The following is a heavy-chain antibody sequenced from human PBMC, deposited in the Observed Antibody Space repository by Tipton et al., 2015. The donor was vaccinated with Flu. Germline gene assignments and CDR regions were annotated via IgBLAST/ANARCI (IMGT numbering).Heavy chain of an antibody. Sequence: VQLVQSGGGLVQPGGSLRLSCAVSGFIFSDHYIDWVRQAPGKGLEWVSIIYDDGTTHYEASVAGRFTISRDNSKNTVFLQMNSLRPDDTAMCYCARFLVGSDWYYFDSWSQGTLVTVSS. CDR1: GFIFSDHY. J-gene: IGHJ4*02. D-gene: IGHD2-21*02. V-gene: IGHV3-66*02. CDR2: IYDDGTT. CDR3: ARFLVGSDWYYFDS.